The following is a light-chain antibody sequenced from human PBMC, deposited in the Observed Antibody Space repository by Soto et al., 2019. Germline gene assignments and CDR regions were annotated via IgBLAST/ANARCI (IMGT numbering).Light chain of an antibody. CDR2: GAS. CDR1: QSVSSSY. V-gene: IGKV3-20*01. Sequence: PGERVTLSCRASQSVSSSYLTWYQQKPGQAPRLLIYGASTRATGIPARFSGSGSGTDFTLTISSLQPEDFAVYYCQQYGHSPKTFGQGTRVEIK. J-gene: IGKJ1*01. CDR3: QQYGHSPKT.